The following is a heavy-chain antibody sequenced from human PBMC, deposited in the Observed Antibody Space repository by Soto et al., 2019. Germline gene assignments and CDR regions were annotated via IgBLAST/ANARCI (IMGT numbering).Heavy chain of an antibody. CDR3: ARHGGGVATIIDY. V-gene: IGHV3-23*01. Sequence: GGSLRLSCAASGFTFSSYAMSWVRQAPGKGLEWVSAISGSGGSTYYADSVKGRFTISRDNSKNTLYLQMNSLRAEDPAVSYCARHGGGVATIIDYWGQGTMVTVSS. D-gene: IGHD5-12*01. CDR2: ISGSGGST. J-gene: IGHJ4*02. CDR1: GFTFSSYA.